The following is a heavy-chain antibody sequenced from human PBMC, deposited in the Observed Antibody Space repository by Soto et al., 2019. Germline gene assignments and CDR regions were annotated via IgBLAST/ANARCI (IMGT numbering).Heavy chain of an antibody. CDR3: ARHRARNWFDP. CDR2: IYYSGST. D-gene: IGHD6-6*01. J-gene: IGHJ5*02. Sequence: QLQLQESGPGLVKPSETLSLTCIVSGGSISSSSYYWGWIRQPPGKGLEWIESIYYSGSTYYNPSLKSRVTISVDTSKNQFSLKLSSATAADTAVFYCARHRARNWFDPWGQGTLVTVSS. V-gene: IGHV4-39*01. CDR1: GGSISSSSYY.